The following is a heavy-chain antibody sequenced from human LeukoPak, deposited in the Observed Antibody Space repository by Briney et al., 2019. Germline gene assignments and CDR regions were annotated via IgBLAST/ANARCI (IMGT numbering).Heavy chain of an antibody. J-gene: IGHJ4*02. CDR3: ARGFTMVRGVIVYFDY. CDR2: IYDNGST. Sequence: PSETLYLTCTVSGGSISTSTYYWGWIRQPPGKGLEWIGSIYDNGSTYYNPSLKSRVTMSVDTSKNRFSLKLSSVTAADTAVYYCARGFTMVRGVIVYFDYWGQGTLVTVSS. V-gene: IGHV4-39*01. CDR1: GGSISTSTYY. D-gene: IGHD3-10*01.